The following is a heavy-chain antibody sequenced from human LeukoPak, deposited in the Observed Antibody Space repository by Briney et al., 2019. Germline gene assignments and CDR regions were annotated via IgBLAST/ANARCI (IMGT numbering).Heavy chain of an antibody. D-gene: IGHD3-10*01. V-gene: IGHV4-30-4*08. CDR2: IYYSGSP. Sequence: SETLSLTCTVSGDSLSRGDYYWRWVRQPPGKGLEWHGYIYYSGSPYYNPSRKSRLTISVAKTNNQFSLKLPSLPAAAPSLFSCARLWFGEYNRWYNWFDPWGQGTLVTVSS. J-gene: IGHJ5*02. CDR1: GDSLSRGDYY. CDR3: ARLWFGEYNRWYNWFDP.